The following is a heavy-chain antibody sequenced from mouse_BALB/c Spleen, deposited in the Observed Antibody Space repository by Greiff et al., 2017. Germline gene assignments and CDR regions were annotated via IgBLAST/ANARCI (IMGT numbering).Heavy chain of an antibody. CDR1: GYTFTSYW. V-gene: IGHV1S132*01. CDR3: ARSLYYGSSPFAY. J-gene: IGHJ3*01. Sequence: QVQLQQSGAELVKPGASVKLSCKTSGYTFTSYWIQWVKQRPGQGLGWIGEIFPGTGTTYYNEKFKGKATLTIDTSSSTAYMQLSSLTSEDSAVYFCARSLYYGSSPFAYWGQGTLVTVSA. D-gene: IGHD1-1*01. CDR2: IFPGTGTT.